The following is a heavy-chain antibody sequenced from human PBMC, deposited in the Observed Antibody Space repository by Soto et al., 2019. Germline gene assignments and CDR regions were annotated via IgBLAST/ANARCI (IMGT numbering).Heavy chain of an antibody. Sequence: PSETLSLTCTVSGGSISSGGYYWSWIRQHPGKGLEWIGYIYYSGSTYYNPSLKSRVTISVDTSKNQFSLKLSSVTAADTAVYYCARATVTWEAYYYYYYMDVWGKGTTVTVSS. V-gene: IGHV4-31*03. CDR2: IYYSGST. CDR3: ARATVTWEAYYYYYYMDV. CDR1: GGSISSGGYY. D-gene: IGHD4-4*01. J-gene: IGHJ6*03.